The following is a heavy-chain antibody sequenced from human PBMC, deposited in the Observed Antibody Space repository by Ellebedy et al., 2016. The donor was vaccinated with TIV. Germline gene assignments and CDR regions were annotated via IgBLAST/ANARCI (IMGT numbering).Heavy chain of an antibody. CDR2: MNPNSGNT. D-gene: IGHD4-17*01. V-gene: IGHV1-8*02. CDR1: GGTFSSYA. J-gene: IGHJ3*02. Sequence: AASVKVSCKASGGTFSSYAISWVRQATGQGLEWMGWMNPNSGNTGYAQKFQGRVTMTRNTSISTAYMELSSLRSEDTAVYYCATESGPDYGDVDDAFDIWGQGTMVTVSS. CDR3: ATESGPDYGDVDDAFDI.